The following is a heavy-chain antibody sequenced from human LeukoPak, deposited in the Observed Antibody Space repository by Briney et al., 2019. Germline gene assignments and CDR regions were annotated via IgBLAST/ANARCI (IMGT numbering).Heavy chain of an antibody. Sequence: GRSLRLSCAASGFTFSSYAMHWVRQAPGKGLEWVAVISYDGSNKYYADSVKGRFTISRDNSKNTLYLQMNSLRAEDTAVYYRARDTVDYWGQGTLVTVSS. V-gene: IGHV3-30-3*01. CDR3: ARDTVDY. J-gene: IGHJ4*02. CDR1: GFTFSSYA. CDR2: ISYDGSNK.